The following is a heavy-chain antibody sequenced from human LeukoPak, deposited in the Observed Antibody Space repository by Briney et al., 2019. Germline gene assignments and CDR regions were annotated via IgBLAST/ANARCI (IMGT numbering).Heavy chain of an antibody. V-gene: IGHV3-30*02. CDR1: GFTFSSYG. Sequence: PGGSLRLSCAASGFTFSSYGMHWVRQAPGKGLEWVAFIRYDGSNKYYADSVKGRFTISRGNSKNTLYLQMNSLRAEDTAVYYCAKGAGYYYYYMDVWGKGTTVTVSS. J-gene: IGHJ6*03. CDR2: IRYDGSNK. CDR3: AKGAGYYYYYMDV.